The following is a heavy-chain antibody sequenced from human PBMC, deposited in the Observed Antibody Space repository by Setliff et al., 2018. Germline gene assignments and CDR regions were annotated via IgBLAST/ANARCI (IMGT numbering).Heavy chain of an antibody. V-gene: IGHV3-74*01. CDR1: GFTFVNYW. D-gene: IGHD5-18*01. J-gene: IGHJ4*02. CDR2: VNSDGSST. Sequence: PGGSLRLSCAASGFTFVNYWMHWVRQAPGKGLVWVSRVNSDGSSTIYADSVKGRFTISRDNAENTLYLQMNSLRTEDTAVYYCTTDRFPPYTYGYIYWGQGTLVTVSS. CDR3: TTDRFPPYTYGYIY.